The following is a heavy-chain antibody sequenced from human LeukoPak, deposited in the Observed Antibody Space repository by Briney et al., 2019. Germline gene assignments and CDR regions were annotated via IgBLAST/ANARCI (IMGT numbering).Heavy chain of an antibody. D-gene: IGHD5-12*01. V-gene: IGHV4-34*01. CDR2: INHSGST. CDR3: ARAYSGYDSTDRKYYFDY. Sequence: SETLSLTCAVYGGSFSGYYRSWIRQPPGKGLEWIGEINHSGSTNYNPSLKSRVTISVDTSKNQFSLKLSSVTAADTAVYYCARAYSGYDSTDRKYYFDYWGQGTLVTVSS. CDR1: GGSFSGYY. J-gene: IGHJ4*02.